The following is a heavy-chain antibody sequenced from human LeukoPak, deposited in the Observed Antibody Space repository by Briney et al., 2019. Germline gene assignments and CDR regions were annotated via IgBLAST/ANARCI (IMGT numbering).Heavy chain of an antibody. CDR3: ATIKRGSIFGYFDF. CDR1: GGSISSHY. Sequence: PSETLSLTCTVSGGSISSHYLSWIRQPPGKGVEWIAYLFDSVNTKDNPSLQSRLTLSADTSKNKFSLRLSCVTSEDTAVYYCATIKRGSIFGYFDFWGQGIKVTVSS. D-gene: IGHD5-18*01. V-gene: IGHV4-59*11. J-gene: IGHJ4*02. CDR2: LFDSVNT.